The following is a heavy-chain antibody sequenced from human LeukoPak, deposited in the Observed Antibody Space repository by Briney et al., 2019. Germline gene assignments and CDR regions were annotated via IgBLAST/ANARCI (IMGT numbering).Heavy chain of an antibody. J-gene: IGHJ4*02. CDR3: ARAPGYSYGYSLDY. CDR1: GFTFSNYE. CDR2: ISSSGNTI. V-gene: IGHV3-48*03. Sequence: GGSLRLSCAASGFTFSNYEMNWVRQAPGKGPEWVSYISSSGNTISYADSVKGRFTIPRDNAKNSLYLQMNSLRAEDTAVYYCARAPGYSYGYSLDYWGQGTMVTVSS. D-gene: IGHD5-18*01.